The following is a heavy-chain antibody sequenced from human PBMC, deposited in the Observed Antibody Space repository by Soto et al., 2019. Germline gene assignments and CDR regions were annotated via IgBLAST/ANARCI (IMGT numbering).Heavy chain of an antibody. Sequence: SETLSLTCAGYAGSFSGYYWNWIRQPPGKWLEWIGEIDHSGYTNYNPSLKSRVTISVDTSKNQFSLRLTSVTAADPAVYSCARDTPPRSGWYYFDSWGQGTLVTVSS. V-gene: IGHV4-34*01. CDR3: ARDTPPRSGWYYFDS. D-gene: IGHD6-19*01. CDR2: IDHSGYT. J-gene: IGHJ4*02. CDR1: AGSFSGYY.